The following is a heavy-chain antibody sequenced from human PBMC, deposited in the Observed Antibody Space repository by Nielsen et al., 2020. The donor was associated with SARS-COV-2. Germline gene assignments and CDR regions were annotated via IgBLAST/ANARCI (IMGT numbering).Heavy chain of an antibody. V-gene: IGHV3-30*04. Sequence: WIRQPPGKELEWVAVISYDGSNEYYADSVKGRFTISRDNSKNTLYLQMNSLRAEDTAVYYCARDRVDFGSGTYYYYYGMDVWGQGTTVTVSS. CDR3: ARDRVDFGSGTYYYYYGMDV. D-gene: IGHD3-10*01. CDR2: ISYDGSNE. J-gene: IGHJ6*02.